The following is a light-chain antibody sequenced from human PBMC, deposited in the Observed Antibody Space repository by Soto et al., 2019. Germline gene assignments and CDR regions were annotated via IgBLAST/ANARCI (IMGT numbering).Light chain of an antibody. CDR2: DAS. Sequence: EIVMTQSPATLSLSQGERATLSCRASQSISGKLAWYQHRPGQAPRLLIYDASIMATGIPARFSGSGSGTAFTLNISSLQSEDFALYYCQQYNNWPPWTFGQGSKVDI. CDR1: QSISGK. J-gene: IGKJ1*01. V-gene: IGKV3-15*01. CDR3: QQYNNWPPWT.